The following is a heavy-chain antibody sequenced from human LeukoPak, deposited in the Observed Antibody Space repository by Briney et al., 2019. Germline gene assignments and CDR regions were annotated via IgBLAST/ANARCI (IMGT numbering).Heavy chain of an antibody. D-gene: IGHD2-2*01. Sequence: GGSLRLSCAASGFTFSSYAMSWVRQAPGKGLEWVSVISGSGGSTYYADSVKGRFTISRDNSKNTLYLQMNSLRVEDTAVYYCAKGQHCSSTSCYVIGAFDIWGQGTMVTVSS. CDR3: AKGQHCSSTSCYVIGAFDI. V-gene: IGHV3-23*01. CDR2: ISGSGGST. CDR1: GFTFSSYA. J-gene: IGHJ3*02.